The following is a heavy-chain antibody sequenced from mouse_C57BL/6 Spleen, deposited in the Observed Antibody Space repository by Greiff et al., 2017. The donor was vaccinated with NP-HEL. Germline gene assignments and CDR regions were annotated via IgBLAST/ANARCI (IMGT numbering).Heavy chain of an antibody. CDR3: ARGDYDDYFDY. Sequence: EVKLMESGPGLVKPSQSLSLTCSVTGYSITSGYYWNWIRQFPGNKLEWMGYISYDGSNNYNPSLKNRISITRDTSKNQFFLKLNSVTTEDTATYYCARGDYDDYFDYWGQGTTLTVSS. CDR2: ISYDGSN. D-gene: IGHD2-4*01. J-gene: IGHJ2*01. CDR1: GYSITSGYY. V-gene: IGHV3-6*01.